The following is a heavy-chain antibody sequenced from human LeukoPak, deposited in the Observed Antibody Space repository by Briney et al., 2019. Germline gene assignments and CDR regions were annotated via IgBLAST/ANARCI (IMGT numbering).Heavy chain of an antibody. CDR1: GFTFSSYD. J-gene: IGHJ4*02. V-gene: IGHV3-13*01. D-gene: IGHD6-19*01. CDR2: IGTAGDT. CDR3: ARVLSAIALGHFFDY. Sequence: GGSLRLSCAASGFTFSSYDMHWVRQATGKGLEWVSAIGTAGDTYYPGSVKGRFTISRDNSKNTLYLQMDSLRAEGTAVYYCARVLSAIALGHFFDYWGQGTLVTVSS.